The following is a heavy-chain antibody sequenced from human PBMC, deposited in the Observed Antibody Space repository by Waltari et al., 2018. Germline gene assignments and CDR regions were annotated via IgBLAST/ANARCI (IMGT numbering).Heavy chain of an antibody. V-gene: IGHV3-30*18. CDR1: GFTFSSYG. CDR2: ISYDGSNK. Sequence: QVQLVESGGGVVQPGRSLRLSCAASGFTFSSYGMHWVRQAPGKGLGWVAVISYDGSNKYCADSVKGRFTISRDNSKNTLYLQMNSLRAEDTAVYYCAKGYSSSWYPLPFDYWGQGTLVTVSS. CDR3: AKGYSSSWYPLPFDY. J-gene: IGHJ4*02. D-gene: IGHD6-13*01.